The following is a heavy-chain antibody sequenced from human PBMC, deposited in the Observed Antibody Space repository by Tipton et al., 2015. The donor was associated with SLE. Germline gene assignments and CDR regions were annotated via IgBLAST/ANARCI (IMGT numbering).Heavy chain of an antibody. J-gene: IGHJ6*02. CDR1: GFTFSGYW. CDR2: IKQDGSEK. V-gene: IGHV3-7*01. D-gene: IGHD3/OR15-3a*01. CDR3: VRGRRTIFGLVFGGNSYGMDV. Sequence: SLRLSCAASGFTFSGYWMTWVRQAPGKGLEWMAYIKQDGSEKYYVDSVKGRFTVSRDNAKNTLYLQMHSLRAEDTAVYYCVRGRRTIFGLVFGGNSYGMDVWGQGTTVTVSS.